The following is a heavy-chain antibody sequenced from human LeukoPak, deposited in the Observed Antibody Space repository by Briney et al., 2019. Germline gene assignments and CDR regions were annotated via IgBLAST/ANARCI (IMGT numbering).Heavy chain of an antibody. J-gene: IGHJ6*02. CDR2: MKGKADGGTI. Sequence: PGGSLGLFCGSCGFNFILACKHCVSQAWGRGLEWVGRMKGKADGGTIDYAASVKGRFIISRDDSKNTLYLQMNSLKTEDTALYYCTTAWMDVWGQGTTVTVSS. CDR3: TTAWMDV. CDR1: GFNFILAC. V-gene: IGHV3-15*07.